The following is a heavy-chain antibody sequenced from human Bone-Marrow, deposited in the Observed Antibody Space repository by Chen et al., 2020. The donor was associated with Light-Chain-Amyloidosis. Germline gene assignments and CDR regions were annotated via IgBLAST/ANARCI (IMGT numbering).Heavy chain of an antibody. Sequence: QVQLVESGGGVVQPGRSLRLSCAASGFTFSNYGMHWVRQTPGKGLEWVAVLSYDGNSKYYADSVKGRFTISRDSSKNTLYLQMNSLRAEDTAVYYCARVSFERGGPARPPGDPWGQGTLVTVSS. D-gene: IGHD6-6*01. V-gene: IGHV3-30-3*01. J-gene: IGHJ5*02. CDR3: ARVSFERGGPARPPGDP. CDR1: GFTFSNYG. CDR2: LSYDGNSK.